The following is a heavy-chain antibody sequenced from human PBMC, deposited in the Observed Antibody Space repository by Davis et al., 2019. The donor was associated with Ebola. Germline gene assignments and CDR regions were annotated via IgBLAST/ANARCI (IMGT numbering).Heavy chain of an antibody. CDR2: INHSGST. Sequence: MPSETLSLACAVYGGSFSGYYWSWIRQPPGKGLEWIGEINHSGSTNYNPSLKSRVTISVDTSKNQFSLKLNSVTAADTAVYYCTRTTRDSGWFIDFWGGEPGSLSPQ. D-gene: IGHD6-19*01. CDR3: TRTTRDSGWFIDF. J-gene: IGHJ4*02. V-gene: IGHV4-34*01. CDR1: GGSFSGYY.